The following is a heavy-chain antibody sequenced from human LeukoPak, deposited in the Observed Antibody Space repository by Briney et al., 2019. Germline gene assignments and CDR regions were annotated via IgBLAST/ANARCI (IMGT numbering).Heavy chain of an antibody. J-gene: IGHJ4*02. D-gene: IGHD3-10*01. V-gene: IGHV3-30*18. CDR1: GFTFSSYG. CDR3: AKDPARSGSFGRYGSGSYYPSGD. CDR2: ISYDGSNK. Sequence: GGSLRLSCAASGFTFSSYGMHWVRQAPGKGLEWVAVISYDGSNKYYADSVKGRFTISRDNSKNTLYLQMNSLRAEDTAVYYCAKDPARSGSFGRYGSGSYYPSGDWGQGTLVTVSS.